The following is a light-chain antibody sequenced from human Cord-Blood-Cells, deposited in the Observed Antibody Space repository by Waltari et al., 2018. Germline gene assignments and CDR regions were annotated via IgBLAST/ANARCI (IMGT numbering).Light chain of an antibody. Sequence: QSALTQPASVSGSPGQSITIPCNGTSSHVGNYNLVPWYQQHPGKAPKLMIYEGSKRPSGVANRFSGSKSGNTASLTISGLQAEDEADYYCCSYAGSSTVVFGGGTKLTVL. CDR3: CSYAGSSTVV. J-gene: IGLJ2*01. V-gene: IGLV2-23*01. CDR2: EGS. CDR1: SSHVGNYNL.